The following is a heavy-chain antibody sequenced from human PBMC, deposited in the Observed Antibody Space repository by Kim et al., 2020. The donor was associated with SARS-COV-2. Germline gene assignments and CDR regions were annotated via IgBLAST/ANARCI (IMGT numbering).Heavy chain of an antibody. D-gene: IGHD2-21*02. V-gene: IGHV4-59*03. CDR2: IHYSGST. J-gene: IGHJ3*02. CDR1: AGSISSYY. Sequence: SETLSLTCTVSAGSISSYYWNWIRQPPGKGLEWIGYIHYSGSTNHNPSLQSRVTMSVDTSKNQFSLNLNSVTAADTAMYYCATWGYGGNSVFAFDIWGQG. CDR3: ATWGYGGNSVFAFDI.